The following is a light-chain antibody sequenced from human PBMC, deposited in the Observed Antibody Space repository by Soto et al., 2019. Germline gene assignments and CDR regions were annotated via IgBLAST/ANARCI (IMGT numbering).Light chain of an antibody. CDR1: QSISSN. Sequence: EILITQSQATLSLSPGERATLSCMASQSISSNLAWYQQKPGQAPKLLIYDASTRETGVPARFSGSGSGTDFTLTISSLQAEDVAAYYCQQYYNSPLTFGGGTKVDIK. CDR2: DAS. V-gene: IGKV3-15*01. CDR3: QQYYNSPLT. J-gene: IGKJ4*01.